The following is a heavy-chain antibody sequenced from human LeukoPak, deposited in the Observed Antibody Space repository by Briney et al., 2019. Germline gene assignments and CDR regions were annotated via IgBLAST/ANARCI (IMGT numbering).Heavy chain of an antibody. CDR3: ASIEGPHSPASYYQYYYYGMDV. CDR2: IYYSGNT. D-gene: IGHD1-26*01. V-gene: IGHV4-4*02. CDR1: GGSLTSTFW. Sequence: SETLSLTCAVSGGSLTSTFWWTWVRQPPGKGLEWIGDIYYSGNTNYNPSLKSRVTISVDKPNNQFSLNLSSVTAADTAVYYCASIEGPHSPASYYQYYYYGMDVWGQGTTVTVSS. J-gene: IGHJ6*02.